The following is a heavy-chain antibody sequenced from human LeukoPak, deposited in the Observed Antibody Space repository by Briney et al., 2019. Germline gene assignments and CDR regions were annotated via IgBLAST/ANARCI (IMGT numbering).Heavy chain of an antibody. CDR1: GGSISSYY. CDR2: IYYSGGT. CDR3: ASGSKFNYYYYYMDV. J-gene: IGHJ6*03. D-gene: IGHD2-15*01. Sequence: SETLSLTCTVSGGSISSYYWSWIRQPPGKGLEWIGYIYYSGGTDYNPSLKSRVTVSIDTSKNQFSLKLSSVTAADTAVYYCASGSKFNYYYYYMDVWGKGTTVTVSS. V-gene: IGHV4-59*01.